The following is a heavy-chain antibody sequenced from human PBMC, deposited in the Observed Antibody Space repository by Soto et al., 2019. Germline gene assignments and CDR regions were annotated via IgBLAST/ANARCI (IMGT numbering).Heavy chain of an antibody. CDR2: MNLNSGNT. Sequence: QAQLVQSGAEVKKPGASVKVSCKASGYTFTGYDINWVRQATGQGLEWMGWMNLNSGNTGYAQNFQGRVTMTRDNSITTAYMELTSLRDDDSAVYYCGGEKVGTTGIEFWGQGTLVTVSS. D-gene: IGHD1-26*01. V-gene: IGHV1-8*01. CDR3: GGEKVGTTGIEF. CDR1: GYTFTGYD. J-gene: IGHJ4*02.